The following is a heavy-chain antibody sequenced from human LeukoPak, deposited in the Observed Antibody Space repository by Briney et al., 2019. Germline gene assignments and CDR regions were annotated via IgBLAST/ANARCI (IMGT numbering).Heavy chain of an antibody. Sequence: PSETLSLTCAVYGGSFSGYYWSWIRQPPGKGLEWIGEINHSGSTNYNPSLKSRVTISVDTSKNQFSLKLSSVTAADMAVYYCARARLWFTYWGQGTLVTVSS. J-gene: IGHJ4*02. CDR2: INHSGST. CDR3: ARARLWFTY. D-gene: IGHD5-18*01. V-gene: IGHV4-34*01. CDR1: GGSFSGYY.